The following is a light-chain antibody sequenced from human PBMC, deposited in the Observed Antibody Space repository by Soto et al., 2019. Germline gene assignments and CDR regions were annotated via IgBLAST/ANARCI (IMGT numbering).Light chain of an antibody. CDR1: QSVSSN. CDR3: QQSSNWPPIT. V-gene: IGKV3-11*01. Sequence: VMTQSPATLSVSPGDSATLSCRASQSVSSNLAWYQQKPRQAPRLIIYDASNRATGSPARFSGSGSGTDFTLTISSLEPEDFAVYYCQQSSNWPPITFGQGTRLEIK. J-gene: IGKJ5*01. CDR2: DAS.